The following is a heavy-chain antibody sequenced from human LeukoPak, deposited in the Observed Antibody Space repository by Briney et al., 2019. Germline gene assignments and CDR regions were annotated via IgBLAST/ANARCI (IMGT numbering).Heavy chain of an antibody. V-gene: IGHV4-34*01. CDR1: GGSFSGYY. D-gene: IGHD5-12*01. J-gene: IGHJ4*02. Sequence: KPSETLSLTCAVYGGSFSGYYWSWIRQPPGKGLEWIGEINHSGSTNYNPSLKSRVTISVDTSKNQFSLKLSSVTAADTAVYYCASLGGYSGYDFDYWGQGTLVTVSS. CDR2: INHSGST. CDR3: ASLGGYSGYDFDY.